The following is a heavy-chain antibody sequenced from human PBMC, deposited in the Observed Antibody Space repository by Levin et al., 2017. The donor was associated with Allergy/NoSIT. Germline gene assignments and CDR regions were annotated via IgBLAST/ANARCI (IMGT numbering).Heavy chain of an antibody. CDR1: GFTFSRYA. V-gene: IGHV3-23*01. J-gene: IGHJ3*02. CDR2: IRASGDYT. D-gene: IGHD4-17*01. CDR3: AKDPNGDYVGAFDI. Sequence: GESLKISCAASGFTFSRYAMMWLRQAPGKGLECVSTIRASGDYTYYADSVKGRFTISRDNSKNTLYLQMNSLRAEDTAVYYCAKDPNGDYVGAFDIWGQGTMVTVSS.